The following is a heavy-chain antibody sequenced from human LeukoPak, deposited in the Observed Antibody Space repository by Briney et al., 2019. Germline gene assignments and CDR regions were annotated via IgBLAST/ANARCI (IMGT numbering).Heavy chain of an antibody. CDR3: ARDGYYYGMDV. J-gene: IGHJ6*02. CDR2: INPSGGST. V-gene: IGHV1-46*01. CDR1: GYTFTSYY. Sequence: ASVKVSCKASGYTFTSYYMHWMRQPPRQGLEWMGIINPSGGSTSYAHKFQGRVTMTRDTSTSTVYMELSSLRSEDTAVYYCARDGYYYGMDVWGQGTTVTVSS.